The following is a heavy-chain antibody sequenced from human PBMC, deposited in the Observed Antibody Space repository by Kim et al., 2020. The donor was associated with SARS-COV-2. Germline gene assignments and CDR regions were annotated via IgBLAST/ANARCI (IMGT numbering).Heavy chain of an antibody. CDR1: GFTFSDYY. J-gene: IGHJ6*02. D-gene: IGHD3-16*02. CDR2: ISSSSSYT. CDR3: AGVGYDYVWGSYRDYYYYYGMDV. Sequence: GGSLRLSCAASGFTFSDYYMSWIRQAPGKGLEWVSYISSSSSYTNYADSVKGRFTISRDNAKNSLYLQMNSLRAEDTAVNYCAGVGYDYVWGSYRDYYYYYGMDVWGQGTTVTVSS. V-gene: IGHV3-11*05.